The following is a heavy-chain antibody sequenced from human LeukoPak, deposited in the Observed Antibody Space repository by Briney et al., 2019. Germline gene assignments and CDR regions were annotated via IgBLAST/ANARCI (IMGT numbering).Heavy chain of an antibody. CDR3: ARKGTTGTTLAYFDL. J-gene: IGHJ2*01. CDR2: INHSGST. V-gene: IGHV4-34*01. CDR1: GGSFSDYY. D-gene: IGHD1-1*01. Sequence: SETLSLTCAVYGGSFSDYYWNWIRQPPGKGLEWSGEINHSGSTNYNPSLKSRVTISVDTSKNQFSLKLSSVTAADTAVYYCARKGTTGTTLAYFDLWGRGTLVTVSS.